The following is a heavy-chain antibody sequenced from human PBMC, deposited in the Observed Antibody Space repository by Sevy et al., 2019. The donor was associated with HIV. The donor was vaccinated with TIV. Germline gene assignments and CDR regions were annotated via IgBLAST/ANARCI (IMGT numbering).Heavy chain of an antibody. V-gene: IGHV3-7*01. CDR2: IKQDGSEK. Sequence: GGSLRLSCAVSGFTFSSFWMSWVRQAPGKGLEWVANIKQDGSEKYYVDSVKGRFTISRENAKNSLYLQMNSLRAEDAAMYYCAKQANWALDYWGPGTLVTVSS. CDR3: AKQANWALDY. D-gene: IGHD3-16*01. J-gene: IGHJ4*02. CDR1: GFTFSSFW.